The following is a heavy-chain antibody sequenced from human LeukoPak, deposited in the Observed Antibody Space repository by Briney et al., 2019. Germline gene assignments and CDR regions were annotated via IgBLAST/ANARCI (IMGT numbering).Heavy chain of an antibody. J-gene: IGHJ6*03. Sequence: SETLSLTCTVSGGSISSYYWSWIRQPPGKGLEWIGYIYYSGSTNYNPSLKSRVTISVDTSKNQFSLKLSSVTAADTAVYYCARPRGDYDILTGFYYYYMDVWGKGTTVTISS. D-gene: IGHD3-9*01. CDR3: ARPRGDYDILTGFYYYYMDV. V-gene: IGHV4-59*08. CDR1: GGSISSYY. CDR2: IYYSGST.